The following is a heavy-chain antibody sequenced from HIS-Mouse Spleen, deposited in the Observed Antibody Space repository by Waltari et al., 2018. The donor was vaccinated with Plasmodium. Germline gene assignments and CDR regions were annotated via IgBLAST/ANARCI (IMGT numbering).Heavy chain of an antibody. V-gene: IGHV3-7*01. CDR1: AFTFSSYW. CDR2: IKQDGSEK. J-gene: IGHJ2*01. CDR3: ASSWYWYFDL. Sequence: EVQLVESGGGLVQPGGSLRLSCAASAFTFSSYWMSWVRPSPGKGLEWVANIKQDGSEKYYVDSVKGRFTISRDNAKNSLYLQMNSLRAEDTAVYYCASSWYWYFDLWGRGTLVTVSS. D-gene: IGHD6-13*01.